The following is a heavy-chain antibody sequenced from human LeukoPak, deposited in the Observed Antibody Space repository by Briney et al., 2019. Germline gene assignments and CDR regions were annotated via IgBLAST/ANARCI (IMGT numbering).Heavy chain of an antibody. CDR2: IRSKANSYAT. Sequence: GGSLRLSCAASGFTFSIYSMNWVRQASGKGLEWVGRIRSKANSYATAYAASVKGRFTISRDDSKNTAYLQMNSLKTENTAVYYCTRPGHDNWFDPWGQGTLVTVSS. CDR1: GFTFSIYS. CDR3: TRPGHDNWFDP. J-gene: IGHJ5*02. V-gene: IGHV3-73*01.